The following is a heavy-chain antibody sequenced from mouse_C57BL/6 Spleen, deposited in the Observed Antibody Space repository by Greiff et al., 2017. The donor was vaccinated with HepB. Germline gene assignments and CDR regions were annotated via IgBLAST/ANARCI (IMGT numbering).Heavy chain of an antibody. V-gene: IGHV5-17*01. CDR2: ISSGSSTI. J-gene: IGHJ4*01. D-gene: IGHD2-3*01. Sequence: EVMLVESGGGLVKPGGSLKLSCAASGFTFSDYGMHWVRQAPEKGLEWVAYISSGSSTIYYADTVKGRFTISRDNAKNTLFLQMTSLRSEDTAIYYCAMAYGYSYSYAIDYWGQGTPLPVSS. CDR1: GFTFSDYG. CDR3: AMAYGYSYSYAIDY.